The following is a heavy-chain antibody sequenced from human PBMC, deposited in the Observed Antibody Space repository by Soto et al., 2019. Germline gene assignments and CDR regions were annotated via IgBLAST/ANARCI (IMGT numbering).Heavy chain of an antibody. CDR2: SRNKANSYTT. V-gene: IGHV3-72*01. D-gene: IGHD1-1*01. J-gene: IGHJ4*02. CDR1: GFTFSDHY. CDR3: VRSTTGEGCFVY. Sequence: EVQLVESGGGLVQPGGSLRLSCAASGFTFSDHYMDWVRQAPGKGLEWVGRSRNKANSYTTEYAASVKGRLTISRDDSKKSVYLQMNSLKHEDTVVYCCVRSTTGEGCFVYWGQGALVTVSS.